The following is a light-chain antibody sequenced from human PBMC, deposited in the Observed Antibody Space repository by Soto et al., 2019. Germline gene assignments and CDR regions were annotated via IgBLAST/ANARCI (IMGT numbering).Light chain of an antibody. CDR2: DVH. CDR1: RTDVDGHDY. V-gene: IGLV2-14*03. J-gene: IGLJ1*01. CDR3: GSYTASAPFYV. Sequence: QSVLTQPASVSGSPGQSITFSCTGTRTDVDGHDYVSWYQQHPGQAPKLIIFDVHDRPSGVSSRFSGSKSGDTASLTISGLQAEDDGDYYGGSYTASAPFYVFGTGTKVTVL.